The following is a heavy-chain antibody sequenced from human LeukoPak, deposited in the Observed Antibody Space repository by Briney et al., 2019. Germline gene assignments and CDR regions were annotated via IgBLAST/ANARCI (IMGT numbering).Heavy chain of an antibody. D-gene: IGHD6-19*01. CDR2: IYYSGST. CDR3: ARGRIAVAEYQSYFDH. J-gene: IGHJ4*02. CDR1: GGSISSYY. V-gene: IGHV4-59*01. Sequence: SETLSLTCTVSGGSISSYYWSWIRQPPGKGLEWIGYIYYSGSTNYNPSLKSRVTISVDTSKNQFSLKLSSVTAADTAAYYCARGRIAVAEYQSYFDHWGQGTLVTVSS.